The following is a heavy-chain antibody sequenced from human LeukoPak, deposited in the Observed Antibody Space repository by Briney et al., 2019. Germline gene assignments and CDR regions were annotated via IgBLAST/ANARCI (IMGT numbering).Heavy chain of an antibody. D-gene: IGHD6-19*01. Sequence: SVKVSCKASGGTFSSYAISWVRQAPGQGLEWMGGIIPIFGTANYAQKFQGRVTITADKSTSTAYMELSSLRSEDTAVYYCARTAEQWLDGAFDIWGQGTMVTVSS. CDR2: IIPIFGTA. V-gene: IGHV1-69*06. J-gene: IGHJ3*02. CDR3: ARTAEQWLDGAFDI. CDR1: GGTFSSYA.